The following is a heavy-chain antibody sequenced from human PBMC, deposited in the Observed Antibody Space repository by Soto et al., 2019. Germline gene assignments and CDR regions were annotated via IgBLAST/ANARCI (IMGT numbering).Heavy chain of an antibody. Sequence: EVQLLESGGGLVQPGGSLRLSCAASGSTFTTYAMSWVRQAPGKGLEWVSTITGGGDTTYYADSVKGRFTISRDNSKNTMYLQMNSLRDDDTAVYYCAKDAVSYNGKWDWFDSWGQGTLVTVSS. CDR1: GSTFTTYA. J-gene: IGHJ5*01. D-gene: IGHD1-26*01. CDR3: AKDAVSYNGKWDWFDS. V-gene: IGHV3-23*01. CDR2: ITGGGDTT.